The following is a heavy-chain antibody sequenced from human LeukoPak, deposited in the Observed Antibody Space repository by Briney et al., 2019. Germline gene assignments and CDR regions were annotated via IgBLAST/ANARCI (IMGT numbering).Heavy chain of an antibody. CDR1: GGSISSVGYY. CDR2: IYHSGST. V-gene: IGHV4-39*07. CDR3: ASNNRFGGVITYRDDY. J-gene: IGHJ4*02. Sequence: PSENLSLTCTVSGGSISSVGYYWGWIRQPPGKGLVWIGEIYHSGSTNYNPSLKSRVTISVDKSKNQFSLKLSSVTAADTAVYYCASNNRFGGVITYRDDYWGQGTLVTVSS. D-gene: IGHD3-16*02.